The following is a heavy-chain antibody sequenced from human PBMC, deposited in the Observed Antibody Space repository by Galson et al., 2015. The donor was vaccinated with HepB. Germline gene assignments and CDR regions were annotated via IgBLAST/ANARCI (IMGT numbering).Heavy chain of an antibody. J-gene: IGHJ4*02. CDR1: GYSFRSYG. Sequence: SVKVSCKASGYSFRSYGISWVRQAPGQGLEWMGWINPYNGNTIYAQKLQDRVTMTTDTSTTTAYMELWSLRSDDTAVYYCARVWFGELSADYWGQGTLVTVSS. D-gene: IGHD3-10*01. CDR2: INPYNGNT. CDR3: ARVWFGELSADY. V-gene: IGHV1-18*04.